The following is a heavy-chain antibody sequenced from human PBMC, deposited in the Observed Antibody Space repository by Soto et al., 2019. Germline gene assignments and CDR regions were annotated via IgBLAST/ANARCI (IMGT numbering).Heavy chain of an antibody. Sequence: ASVKVSCKASGYTFPGYYMHWVRQAPGQGLEWMGWINPNSGGTNYAQKFQGWVTMTRDTSISTAYMELSRLRSDDTAVYYCARSEAPGWFGKIAAFDIWGQGTMVNVSS. V-gene: IGHV1-2*04. CDR1: GYTFPGYY. CDR2: INPNSGGT. D-gene: IGHD3-10*01. CDR3: ARSEAPGWFGKIAAFDI. J-gene: IGHJ3*02.